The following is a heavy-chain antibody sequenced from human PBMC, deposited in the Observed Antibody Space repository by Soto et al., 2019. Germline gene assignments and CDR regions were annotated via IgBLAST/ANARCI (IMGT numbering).Heavy chain of an antibody. V-gene: IGHV4-34*01. CDR2: IKGDGST. CDR3: ARGQEGVVATH. CDR1: GGSLSHYY. J-gene: IGHJ4*02. Sequence: QVQLQQWGAGLLKPSETLSLNCAVNGGSLSHYYWSWIRQPPGKGLEWIGEIKGDGSTNYSPSLTSXXPXSXXTSNHQFALRLYAVTAADTGVYSCARGQEGVVATHWDQGTLVTVSS. D-gene: IGHD5-12*01.